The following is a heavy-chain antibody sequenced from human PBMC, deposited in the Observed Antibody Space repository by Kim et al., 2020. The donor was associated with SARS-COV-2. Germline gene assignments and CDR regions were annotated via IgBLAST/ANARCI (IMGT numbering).Heavy chain of an antibody. CDR3: ARDIRGADAFDI. CDR1: GHTFTTYY. CDR2: INPTGSST. Sequence: ASVKVSCRPSGHTFTTYYMHWVRQAPGQGLEWMGIINPTGSSTSYAQKFQGRLTVTRDTSTSTVYMELGSLRSEDTAFYYCARDIRGADAFDIWGQGTLVTVSS. V-gene: IGHV1-46*01. J-gene: IGHJ3*02. D-gene: IGHD1-26*01.